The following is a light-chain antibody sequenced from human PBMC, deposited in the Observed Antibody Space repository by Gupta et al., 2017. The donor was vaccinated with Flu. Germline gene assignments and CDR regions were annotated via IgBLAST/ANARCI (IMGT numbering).Light chain of an antibody. J-gene: IGKJ4*01. Sequence: EIVMTQSPATLSVSPGERATLSCRASQSVSSNLAWYQQKPGQAPRLLIYGASTRATGIPARFSGSGYGTEFTLTISSRQSEDFAVYYFQQYNNWPPLTFGGGTKVEIK. CDR3: QQYNNWPPLT. CDR2: GAS. CDR1: QSVSSN. V-gene: IGKV3-15*01.